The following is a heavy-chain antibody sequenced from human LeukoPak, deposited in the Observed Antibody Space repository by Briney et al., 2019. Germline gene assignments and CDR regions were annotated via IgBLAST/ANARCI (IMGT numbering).Heavy chain of an antibody. V-gene: IGHV1-46*01. CDR3: ARASGYPDH. CDR1: GYTFTTYY. J-gene: IGHJ4*02. CDR2: INPSDGST. Sequence: ASVNVSCKASGYTFTTYYMHWVRPAPGQGLEWMGIINPSDGSTTYAQKLQGRLTMTRDTSTSTVYMELSSLRSEDTAMYYCARASGYPDHWGQGTLVTVSS. D-gene: IGHD3-22*01.